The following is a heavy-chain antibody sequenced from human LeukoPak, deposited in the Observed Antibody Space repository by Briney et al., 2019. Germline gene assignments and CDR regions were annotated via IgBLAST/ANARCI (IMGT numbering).Heavy chain of an antibody. V-gene: IGHV3-23*01. D-gene: IGHD1-26*01. CDR1: GFTFSKYA. J-gene: IGHJ4*02. Sequence: GGSLRLSCAASGFTFSKYAMNWVRQAPGKGLEWVSLISGSTGSTYYADSVKGRFSISRDNSKNTVYLQMNSLRVEDTAVYYFAKWPGSAIVGATTLDYWGQGTLVTVSS. CDR3: AKWPGSAIVGATTLDY. CDR2: ISGSTGST.